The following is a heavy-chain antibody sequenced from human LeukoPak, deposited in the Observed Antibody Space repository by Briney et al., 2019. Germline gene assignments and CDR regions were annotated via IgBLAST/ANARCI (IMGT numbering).Heavy chain of an antibody. CDR3: ARGYGSGSYDETRYYYYYMDV. Sequence: SETLSLTCTVSGGSISNSSSYWGWIRQPPGKGLEWIGYIYYSGSTNYNPSLKSRVTISVDTSKNQFSLKLSSVTAADTAVYYCARGYGSGSYDETRYYYYYMDVWGKGTTVTISS. J-gene: IGHJ6*03. CDR2: IYYSGST. V-gene: IGHV4-61*05. D-gene: IGHD3-10*01. CDR1: GGSISNSSSY.